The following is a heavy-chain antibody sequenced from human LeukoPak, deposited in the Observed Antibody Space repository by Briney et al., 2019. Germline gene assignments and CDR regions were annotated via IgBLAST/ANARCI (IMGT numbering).Heavy chain of an antibody. CDR3: ARGGGNFPAYLFVY. CDR1: RFTFNTYA. J-gene: IGHJ4*02. D-gene: IGHD4-23*01. CDR2: ISYDGSNT. Sequence: PGGSLRLSCAASRFTFNTYAMHWVRQAPGKGLEWVALISYDGSNTHYADSVKGRFTISRDNSKNTLYLQMNSLRTEDTAVYYCARGGGNFPAYLFVYWGQGTLVTVSS. V-gene: IGHV3-30*04.